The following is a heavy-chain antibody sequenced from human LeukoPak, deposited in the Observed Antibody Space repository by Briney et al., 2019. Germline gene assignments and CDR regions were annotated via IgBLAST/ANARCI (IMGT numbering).Heavy chain of an antibody. J-gene: IGHJ4*02. D-gene: IGHD2/OR15-2a*01. CDR1: GGTFSSYT. Sequence: ASVKVSCKASGGTFSSYTISWVRQAPGQGLEWMGRIIPILGIANYAQKFQGRVTITADKSTSTAYMELSSLRSEDTAVYYCARDALSERAVDYWGQGTLVTVSS. CDR3: ARDALSERAVDY. CDR2: IIPILGIA. V-gene: IGHV1-69*04.